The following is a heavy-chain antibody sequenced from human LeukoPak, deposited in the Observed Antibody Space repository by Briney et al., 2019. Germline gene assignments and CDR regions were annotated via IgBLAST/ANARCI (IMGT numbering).Heavy chain of an antibody. CDR3: AREKIGSGYGQDLDY. Sequence: ASVKVSCKASGYTFTDYYIHWVRQAPGQGLEWMGWINPADGGTKFAQNFQVRVTMTSDTSISTAYMELSSLRSDDTAVYYCAREKIGSGYGQDLDYWGQGTMVTVSS. D-gene: IGHD5-12*01. V-gene: IGHV1-2*02. CDR1: GYTFTDYY. CDR2: INPADGGT. J-gene: IGHJ4*02.